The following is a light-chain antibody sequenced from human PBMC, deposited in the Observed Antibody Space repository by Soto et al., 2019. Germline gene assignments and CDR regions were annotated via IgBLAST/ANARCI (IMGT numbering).Light chain of an antibody. J-gene: IGKJ1*01. Sequence: DIQMTQSPSTLYASVGDRVTITCRASQTISSWLAWYRQKPGKAPDLLIYDASKLQSGVPASFSGSESGTEFTLPLASLQPDDFATYYCQQYYNYSTFGQGTKVEVK. CDR1: QTISSW. V-gene: IGKV1-5*01. CDR2: DAS. CDR3: QQYYNYST.